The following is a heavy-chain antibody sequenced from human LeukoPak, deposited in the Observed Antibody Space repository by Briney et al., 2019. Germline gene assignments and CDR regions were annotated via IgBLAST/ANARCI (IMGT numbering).Heavy chain of an antibody. CDR2: IRYDGSNK. V-gene: IGHV3-30*02. J-gene: IGHJ4*02. CDR3: AKGEVVVAPFDY. D-gene: IGHD2-15*01. CDR1: GFTFSSYG. Sequence: GGSLRLSCAASGFTFSSYGMHWVRQAPGKGLEWVAFIRYDGSNKYYADSVKGRFTISRDNSKNTLYLQMNSLRAEDTAVYYCAKGEVVVAPFDYWGQGTLVTVSS.